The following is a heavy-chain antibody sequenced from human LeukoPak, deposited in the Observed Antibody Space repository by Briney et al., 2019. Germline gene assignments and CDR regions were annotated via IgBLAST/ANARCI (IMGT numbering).Heavy chain of an antibody. CDR1: GGTFSSYA. Sequence: ASVKVSCKASGGTFSSYAISWVRQAPGQGLEWMGGIIPIFGTANYAQKFQGRVTITADESTSTAYMELSSLRSEDTAVYCCASKIAAAGSYCFDYWGQGTLVTVSS. V-gene: IGHV1-69*13. CDR2: IIPIFGTA. D-gene: IGHD6-13*01. J-gene: IGHJ4*02. CDR3: ASKIAAAGSYCFDY.